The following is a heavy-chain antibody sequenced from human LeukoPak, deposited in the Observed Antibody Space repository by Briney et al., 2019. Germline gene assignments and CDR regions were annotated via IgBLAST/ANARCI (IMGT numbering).Heavy chain of an antibody. D-gene: IGHD2-2*01. Sequence: ASVKVSCKASGYTFSGYYMHWVRQAPGQGHEWMGWTSPNSGDTNYAQNFQGRVTMTRDTSISTAYMELSRLTSDDTAVYYCARGRDKTTSPAIDYWGQGTLVTVSS. CDR3: ARGRDKTTSPAIDY. V-gene: IGHV1-2*02. CDR1: GYTFSGYY. CDR2: TSPNSGDT. J-gene: IGHJ4*02.